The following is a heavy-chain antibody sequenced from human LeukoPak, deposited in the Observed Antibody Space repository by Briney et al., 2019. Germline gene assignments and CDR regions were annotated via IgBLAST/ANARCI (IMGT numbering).Heavy chain of an antibody. CDR1: GFTVSSNY. CDR3: ARGGCSSTSCYNSYYYGMDV. Sequence: GGSLRLSCAASGFTVSSNYMSWVRQAPGKGLEWVSVIYSGGSTYYADSVKGRFTISRDNSKNTLYLQMNSLRAEDTAVYYCARGGCSSTSCYNSYYYGMDVWGQGTTVTVSS. J-gene: IGHJ6*02. CDR2: IYSGGST. D-gene: IGHD2-2*02. V-gene: IGHV3-53*01.